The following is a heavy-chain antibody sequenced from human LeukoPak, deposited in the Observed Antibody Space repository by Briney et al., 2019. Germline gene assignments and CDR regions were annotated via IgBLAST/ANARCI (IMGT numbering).Heavy chain of an antibody. V-gene: IGHV3-9*03. CDR2: ISWNSGSI. D-gene: IGHD3-22*01. CDR1: GFTFDDYA. Sequence: GRSLRLSCAASGFTFDDYAMHWVRQAPGKGLEWVSGISWNSGSIGYADSVKGRFTISRDNAKNSLYLQMNSLRAEDMALYYCAKVDYYDSSGLRSYFDYWGQGTLVTVSS. J-gene: IGHJ4*02. CDR3: AKVDYYDSSGLRSYFDY.